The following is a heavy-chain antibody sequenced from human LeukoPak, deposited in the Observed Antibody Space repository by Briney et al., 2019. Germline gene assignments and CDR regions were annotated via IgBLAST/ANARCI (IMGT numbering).Heavy chain of an antibody. CDR2: INHSGST. CDR1: GGSLSGYI. V-gene: IGHV4-34*01. D-gene: IGHD5-24*01. Sequence: KASETLSLTCAVYGGSLSGYIWSWIRQPPGKGVEWIGEINHSGSTDYNPSLKSRVTMSVDTSRNQFSLKSNSVTAADAAVYYCVRADGRDGYRGLVDYWGQGTLVTVSA. J-gene: IGHJ4*02. CDR3: VRADGRDGYRGLVDY.